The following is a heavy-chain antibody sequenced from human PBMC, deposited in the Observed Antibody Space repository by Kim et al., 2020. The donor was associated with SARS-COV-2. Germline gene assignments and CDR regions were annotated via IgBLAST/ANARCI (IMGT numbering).Heavy chain of an antibody. CDR2: IYYSGST. CDR3: AGYDSSGFKWDYFDY. Sequence: SETLSLTCTVSGGSISSYYWSWIRQPPGKGLEWIGYIYYSGSTNYNPSLKSRVTISVDTSKNQFSLKLSSVTAADTAVYYCAGYDSSGFKWDYFDYWGQGTLVTVSS. CDR1: GGSISSYY. D-gene: IGHD3-22*01. J-gene: IGHJ4*02. V-gene: IGHV4-59*01.